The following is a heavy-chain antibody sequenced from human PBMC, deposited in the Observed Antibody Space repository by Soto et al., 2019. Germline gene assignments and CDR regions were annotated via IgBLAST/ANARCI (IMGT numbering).Heavy chain of an antibody. J-gene: IGHJ4*02. D-gene: IGHD3-3*01. CDR3: ARGSNYDFWSGYSTPPFNY. CDR1: GGSFSGYY. CDR2: INHSGST. Sequence: SETLSLTCAVYGGSFSGYYWSWIRQPPGKGLEWIGEINHSGSTNYNPSLKSRVTISVDTSKNQFSLKLSSVTAADTAVYYCARGSNYDFWSGYSTPPFNYWGQGTLVTVSS. V-gene: IGHV4-34*01.